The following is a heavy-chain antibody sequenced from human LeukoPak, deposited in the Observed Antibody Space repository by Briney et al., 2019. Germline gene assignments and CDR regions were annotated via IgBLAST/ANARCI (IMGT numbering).Heavy chain of an antibody. CDR3: AQEKGNY. Sequence: PGGSLRLSCAASGFTFSSYGMHWVRQAPGKGLEWVAVIWYDGSNKYYADSVKGRFTISRDNAKNSLYLQMNSLRGEDTAVYYCAQEKGNYWGQGSLVTVAS. CDR2: IWYDGSNK. CDR1: GFTFSSYG. J-gene: IGHJ4*02. V-gene: IGHV3-33*03.